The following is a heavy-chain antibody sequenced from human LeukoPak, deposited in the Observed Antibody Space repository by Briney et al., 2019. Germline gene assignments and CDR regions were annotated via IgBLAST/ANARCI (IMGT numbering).Heavy chain of an antibody. CDR2: IIPIFGTA. CDR3: ARVVWFGELREYYYYMDV. V-gene: IGHV1-69*05. Sequence: EASVKVSCKASGGTFSSYAISWVRQAPGQGLEWMGGIIPIFGTANYAQKFQCRVTITTDESTSTAYMELSSLRSEDTAAYYCARVVWFGELREYYYYMDVWGKGTTVTVSS. D-gene: IGHD3-10*01. J-gene: IGHJ6*03. CDR1: GGTFSSYA.